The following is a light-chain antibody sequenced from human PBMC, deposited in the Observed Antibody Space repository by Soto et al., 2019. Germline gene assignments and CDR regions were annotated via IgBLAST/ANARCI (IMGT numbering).Light chain of an antibody. J-gene: IGLJ1*01. V-gene: IGLV1-40*01. CDR3: CSYAGSSV. CDR2: GDN. CDR1: TSNIGAPYD. Sequence: QSVLTQPPSVSGAPGQRVSISCTGSTSNIGAPYDVHWYQHLPGTAPKLLIYGDNNRPSGVPDRFSGSKSGTSASLAITRLQAEDEADYYCCSYAGSSVFGTGTKLTVL.